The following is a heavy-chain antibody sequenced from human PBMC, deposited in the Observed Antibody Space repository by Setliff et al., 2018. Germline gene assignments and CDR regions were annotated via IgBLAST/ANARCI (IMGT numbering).Heavy chain of an antibody. J-gene: IGHJ4*02. D-gene: IGHD3-10*01. Sequence: SETLSLTCAVYGGSFSGYYWGWIRQPTGKGLEWIGTIYYSGSTNYNPSLKSRVTISGDTSKNQFSLKLTSVTAADTAVYFCARSLGSGSYYNSRPFYSDYWGQGTLVTVSS. CDR1: GGSFSGYY. CDR3: ARSLGSGSYYNSRPFYSDY. V-gene: IGHV4-34*11. CDR2: IYYSGST.